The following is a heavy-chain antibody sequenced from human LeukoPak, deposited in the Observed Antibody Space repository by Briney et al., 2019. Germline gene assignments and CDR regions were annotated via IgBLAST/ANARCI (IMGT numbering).Heavy chain of an antibody. D-gene: IGHD3-22*01. CDR1: GFSFSSYA. V-gene: IGHV3-30*19. J-gene: IGHJ4*02. CDR2: VSSDGGEK. Sequence: PGGSLRLSCAASGFSFSSYAKHWVRQASGKGLEWLSFVSSDGGEKYYADSVKGRFTISRDNSKDTLYLQLSGLRVEDTAVYYCAREHGRSGYFDYWGQGTLVSVSS. CDR3: AREHGRSGYFDY.